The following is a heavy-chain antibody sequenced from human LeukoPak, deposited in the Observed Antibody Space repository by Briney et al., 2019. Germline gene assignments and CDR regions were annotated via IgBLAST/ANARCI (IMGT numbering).Heavy chain of an antibody. V-gene: IGHV3-23*01. CDR2: ISGSGGST. CDR1: GFAFSSYA. CDR3: ARRGTYFGGLNY. Sequence: PGGSLRLSCAASGFAFSSYAMTWVRQAPGKGLEWVAGISGSGGSTNHADSVKGRFTISRDNSKNTLHLQMNSLRVEDTAVYYCARRGTYFGGLNYWGQGTLVTVPS. J-gene: IGHJ4*02. D-gene: IGHD1-26*01.